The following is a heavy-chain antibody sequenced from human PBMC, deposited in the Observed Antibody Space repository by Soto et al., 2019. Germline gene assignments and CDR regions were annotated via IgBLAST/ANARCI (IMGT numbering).Heavy chain of an antibody. V-gene: IGHV1-69*13. CDR3: ARGQVEMATLYFDY. CDR1: GGTFSSYA. CDR2: IIPIFGTA. J-gene: IGHJ4*02. D-gene: IGHD5-12*01. Sequence: GASVKVSCKASGGTFSSYAISWVRQAPGQGLEWMGGIIPIFGTANYAQKLQGRVTITADESTSTAYMELSSLRSEDTAVYYCARGQVEMATLYFDYWGQGTLVTVSS.